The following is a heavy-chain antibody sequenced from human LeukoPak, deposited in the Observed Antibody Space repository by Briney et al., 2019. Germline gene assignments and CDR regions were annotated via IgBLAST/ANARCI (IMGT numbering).Heavy chain of an antibody. V-gene: IGHV1-18*01. CDR3: ARGVHYYGSGSYYRHYYYYMDV. CDR2: ISAYNGNT. CDR1: GYTFTSYG. D-gene: IGHD3-10*01. Sequence: ASVKVSCKASGYTFTSYGISWVRQAPGQGLEWMGWISAYNGNTNYAQKLQGRVTMTTDTSTSTAYMELRSLRSEDTAVYYCARGVHYYGSGSYYRHYYYYMDVWGKGTTVTISS. J-gene: IGHJ6*03.